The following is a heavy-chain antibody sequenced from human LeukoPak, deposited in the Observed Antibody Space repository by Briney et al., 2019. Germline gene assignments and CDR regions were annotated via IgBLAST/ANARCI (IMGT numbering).Heavy chain of an antibody. CDR3: AAQYSSSWYNWFDP. Sequence: SETLSLTCTVSGGSISSYYWSWIRQPPGKGLERIGYIYYSGSTNYNPSLKSRVTISVDTSKNQFSLKLSSVTAADTAVYYCAAQYSSSWYNWFDPWGQGTLVTVSS. J-gene: IGHJ5*02. V-gene: IGHV4-59*08. D-gene: IGHD6-13*01. CDR1: GGSISSYY. CDR2: IYYSGST.